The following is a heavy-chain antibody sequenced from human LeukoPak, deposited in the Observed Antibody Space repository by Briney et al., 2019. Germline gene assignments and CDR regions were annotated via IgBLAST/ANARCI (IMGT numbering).Heavy chain of an antibody. CDR1: GGSISSGDDY. CDR2: IYSSGST. D-gene: IGHD2-21*02. V-gene: IGHV4-61*09. J-gene: IGHJ2*01. Sequence: SQTLSLICTVTGGSISSGDDYWSWIRQPAGEELEWVGHIYSSGSTNYNPSLKSRVTISVDTSKNQFSLNLNSVTAADTAVYYCARGQCGGNCAFALYFDLWGRGTLVTVSS. CDR3: ARGQCGGNCAFALYFDL.